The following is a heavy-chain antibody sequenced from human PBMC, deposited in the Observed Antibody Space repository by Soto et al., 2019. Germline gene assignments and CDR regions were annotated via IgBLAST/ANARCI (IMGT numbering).Heavy chain of an antibody. CDR2: IYFSGST. CDR3: ARLGGYYQSLDT. J-gene: IGHJ5*02. D-gene: IGHD3-22*01. V-gene: IGHV4-59*08. Sequence: QVQLQESGPGLVKASETLSLTCTVSGGSIDNYYWSWIRQPPGKGLQWIGYIYFSGSTTYSPSLKRRVTISVDRSKNQFSLKLTSVTAADTAVYYCARLGGYYQSLDTWGQGTLVTVSS. CDR1: GGSIDNYY.